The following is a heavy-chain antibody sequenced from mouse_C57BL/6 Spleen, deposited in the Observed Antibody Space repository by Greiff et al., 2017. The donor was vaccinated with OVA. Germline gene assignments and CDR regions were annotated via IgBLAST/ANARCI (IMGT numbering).Heavy chain of an antibody. D-gene: IGHD2-4*01. CDR2: IYPGDGDT. J-gene: IGHJ2*01. CDR1: GYAFSSYW. Sequence: VQLQESGAELVKPGASVKISCKASGYAFSSYWMNWVKQRPGKGLEWIGQIYPGDGDTNYNGKFKGKATLTADKSSSTAYMQLSSLTSEDSAVYFCARYDYQYYFDYWGQGTTLTVSS. V-gene: IGHV1-80*01. CDR3: ARYDYQYYFDY.